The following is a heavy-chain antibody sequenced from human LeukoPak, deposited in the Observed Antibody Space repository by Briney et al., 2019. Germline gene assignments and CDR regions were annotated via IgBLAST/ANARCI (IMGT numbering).Heavy chain of an antibody. CDR3: ANDLAAAGTNFDH. Sequence: TGGALRLSCAASGFTLSSDAMSSVRQAPGKGLEWVSAISGSGGSTYYADSVKGRFTSSRDNSKNTLYLQMNSLRDEDTAVYYCANDLAAAGTNFDHWGQGTLVTVSS. D-gene: IGHD6-13*01. CDR2: ISGSGGST. CDR1: GFTLSSDA. J-gene: IGHJ4*02. V-gene: IGHV3-23*01.